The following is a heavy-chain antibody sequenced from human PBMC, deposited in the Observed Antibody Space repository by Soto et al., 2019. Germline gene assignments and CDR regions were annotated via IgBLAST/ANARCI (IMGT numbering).Heavy chain of an antibody. CDR2: ARNKVNSYTT. D-gene: IGHD2-8*01. V-gene: IGHV3-72*01. Sequence: GGSLRLSCAASGASGFTFSDHHMDWVRQAPGKGLEWVGRARNKVNSYTTAYAASVKGRFTISRDDSKNSLYLQMDSLKTEDTAVYFCARLMGTSFDLWRQGTLVTVSS. J-gene: IGHJ4*02. CDR3: ARLMGTSFDL. CDR1: GFTFSDHH.